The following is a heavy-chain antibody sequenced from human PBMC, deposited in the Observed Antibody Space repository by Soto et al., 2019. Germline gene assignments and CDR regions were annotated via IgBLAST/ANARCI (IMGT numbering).Heavy chain of an antibody. V-gene: IGHV1-8*01. D-gene: IGHD3-3*01. CDR2: MNPNSGNT. CDR1: GYTFTSYE. CDR3: ARAEPNYDFWSGYWTRHDAFDI. Sequence: ASVKVSCKASGYTFTSYEINWVRQATGQGLEWMGWMNPNSGNTGYAQKFQGRVTMTRNTSISTAYMELSSLRSEDTAVYYCARAEPNYDFWSGYWTRHDAFDIWGQGTMVTVSS. J-gene: IGHJ3*02.